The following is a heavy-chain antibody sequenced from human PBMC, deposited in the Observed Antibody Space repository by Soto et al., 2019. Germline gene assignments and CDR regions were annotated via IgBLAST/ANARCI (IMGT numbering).Heavy chain of an antibody. CDR1: GGSISSYY. D-gene: IGHD6-19*01. V-gene: IGHV4-59*01. CDR3: ARDNSLAGTWYY. CDR2: IYYSGST. Sequence: PSETLSLTCTVSGGSISSYYWSWIRQPPGKGLEWIGYIYYSGSTNYNPSLKSRVTISVDTSKNQFSLKLSSVTAADTAVYYCARDNSLAGTWYYWGQGTLVTVSS. J-gene: IGHJ4*02.